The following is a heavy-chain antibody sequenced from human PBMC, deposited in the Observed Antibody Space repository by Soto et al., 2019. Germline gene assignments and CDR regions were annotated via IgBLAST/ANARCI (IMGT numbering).Heavy chain of an antibody. CDR3: AREDPPSLY. Sequence: ASVKLSSKASGYAFTSYARRSVHQATEQRLEWMGWINAGNDNTNYAQKLQGRVTMTTDTSTSTAYMELRILRSYATAVDGRAREDPPSLYWGQGTLVTVSS. D-gene: IGHD2-2*01. J-gene: IGHJ4*02. CDR1: GYAFTSYA. V-gene: IGHV1-3*01. CDR2: INAGNDNT.